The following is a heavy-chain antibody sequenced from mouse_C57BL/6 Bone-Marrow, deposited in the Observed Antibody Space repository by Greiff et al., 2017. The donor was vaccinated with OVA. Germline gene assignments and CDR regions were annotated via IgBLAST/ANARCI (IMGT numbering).Heavy chain of an antibody. Sequence: DVMLVESGGGLVKPGGSLKLSCAASGFTFSDYGMHWVRQAPEKGLEWVAYISSGSSTIYYADTVKGRFTISRDNAKNTLFLQMTSLRSEDTAMYYCAKSSFDGYYAIDYWGQGTSVTVSS. CDR1: GFTFSDYG. J-gene: IGHJ4*01. CDR3: AKSSFDGYYAIDY. D-gene: IGHD2-3*01. V-gene: IGHV5-17*01. CDR2: ISSGSSTI.